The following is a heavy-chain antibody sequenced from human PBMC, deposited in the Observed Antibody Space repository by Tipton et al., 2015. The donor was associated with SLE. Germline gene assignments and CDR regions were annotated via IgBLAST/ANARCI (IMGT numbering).Heavy chain of an antibody. CDR2: IYVGDSDT. CDR3: ARLELQLGLDQ. CDR1: GYRFSTYW. D-gene: IGHD3-10*01. Sequence: QLVQSGAEVKKPGESLKISCEGSGYRFSTYWIAWLRQMPGKGLEWMGSIYVGDSDTIYSPSFQGQVTISVDKSISTAYLQWSSLKASDSAMYYCARLELQLGLDQWGQGTQVTVSS. J-gene: IGHJ4*02. V-gene: IGHV5-51*03.